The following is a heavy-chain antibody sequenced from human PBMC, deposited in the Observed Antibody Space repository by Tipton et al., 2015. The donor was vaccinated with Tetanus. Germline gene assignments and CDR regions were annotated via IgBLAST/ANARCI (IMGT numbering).Heavy chain of an antibody. CDR2: ISSSSSYI. J-gene: IGHJ5*01. CDR3: ARKGYSHATPGLDS. CDR1: GFTFSAFT. V-gene: IGHV3-21*01. Sequence: SLRLSCAASGFTFSAFTMHWVRQAPGKGLEWVSAISSSSSYIYYADSVKGRFGVSRDNAKSAVYLQLNSLGVEDTAIYYCARKGYSHATPGLDSWGQGTLVTVSS. D-gene: IGHD5-18*01.